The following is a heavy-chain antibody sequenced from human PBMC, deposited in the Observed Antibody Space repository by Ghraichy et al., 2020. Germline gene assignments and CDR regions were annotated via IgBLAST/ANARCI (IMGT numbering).Heavy chain of an antibody. CDR2: IYYSGST. CDR1: GGSVSSGSYY. Sequence: SETLSLTCTVSGGSVSSGSYYWSWIRQPPGKGLEWIGYIYYSGSTNYNPSLKSRVTISVDTSKNQFSLKLSSVTAADTAVYYCARGEAARPEAPFFDYWGQGTLVTVSS. CDR3: ARGEAARPEAPFFDY. J-gene: IGHJ4*02. V-gene: IGHV4-61*01. D-gene: IGHD3-16*01.